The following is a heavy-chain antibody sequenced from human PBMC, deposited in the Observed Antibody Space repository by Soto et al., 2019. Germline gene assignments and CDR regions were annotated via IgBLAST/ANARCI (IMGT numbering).Heavy chain of an antibody. CDR1: GFTFSSYS. J-gene: IGHJ6*02. CDR2: ISSSSSTI. Sequence: EVQLVESGGGLVQPGGSLRLSCAASGFTFSSYSMNWVRQAPGKGLEWVSYISSSSSTIYYADSVKGRFTISRDNAKNSLYLQMNSLRDEDTAVYYCARDNPQWKAVAGIKGHYYYGMDVWGQGTTVTVSS. CDR3: ARDNPQWKAVAGIKGHYYYGMDV. D-gene: IGHD6-19*01. V-gene: IGHV3-48*02.